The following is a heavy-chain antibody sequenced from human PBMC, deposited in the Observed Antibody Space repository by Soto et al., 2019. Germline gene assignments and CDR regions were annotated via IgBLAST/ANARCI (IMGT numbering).Heavy chain of an antibody. CDR2: ISAYNGNT. CDR3: ARDPALGGPFDY. CDR1: GYTFNSYR. D-gene: IGHD3-16*01. J-gene: IGHJ4*02. V-gene: IGHV1-18*01. Sequence: XSVKVSFNASGYTFNSYRISLVRQAPGQGLEWMGWISAYNGNTKYAQKVQGRVTMTTDTSTSTAYMELRSMRSDDTAVYYCARDPALGGPFDYWGQGTLVTVSS.